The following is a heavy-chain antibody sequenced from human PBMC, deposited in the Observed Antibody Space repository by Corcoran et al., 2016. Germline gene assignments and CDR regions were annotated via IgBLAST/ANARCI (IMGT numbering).Heavy chain of an antibody. V-gene: IGHV4-34*01. CDR2: INHSGST. CDR1: VGSFSGYY. CDR3: ARVSWGPNPWKLAHPAFDWFDP. Sequence: QVQLQQWGAGLLKPSETLSLTCAVYVGSFSGYYWSWIRQPPGKGLEWIGEINHSGSTNYNPSLKSRVTISVDTSKNQFSLKLSGVTAADTAVYYWARVSWGPNPWKLAHPAFDWFDPWGQGTLVTVSA. D-gene: IGHD1-26*01. J-gene: IGHJ5*02.